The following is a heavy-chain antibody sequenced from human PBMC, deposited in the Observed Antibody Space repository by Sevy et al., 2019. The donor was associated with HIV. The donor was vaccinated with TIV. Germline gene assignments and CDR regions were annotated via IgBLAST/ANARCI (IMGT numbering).Heavy chain of an antibody. CDR2: IFRSGDVT. J-gene: IGHJ3*02. Sequence: GGSLRLSCTGSGFTFSNYAMNWVRQAPGKGLEWVSTIFRSGDVTYYADSVKGRFTISRDNAMNTLFLQMKSLRAEDTAVYYCAGARYDSSGSFDAFDIWGQGTMVTVSS. CDR1: GFTFSNYA. V-gene: IGHV3-23*01. D-gene: IGHD3-22*01. CDR3: AGARYDSSGSFDAFDI.